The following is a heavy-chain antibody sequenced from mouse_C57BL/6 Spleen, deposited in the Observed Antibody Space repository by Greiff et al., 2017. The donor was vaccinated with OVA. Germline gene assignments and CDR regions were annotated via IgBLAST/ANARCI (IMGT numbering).Heavy chain of an antibody. CDR1: GYTFTSYW. V-gene: IGHV1-52*01. D-gene: IGHD2-1*01. Sequence: QVQLQQPGAELVRPGSSVKLSCKASGYTFTSYWMHWVKQRPIQGLEWIGNIDPSDSETHYNQKFKDKATLTVDKSSSTAYMQLSSLTSEDSAVYYCARSGGLLWSFAYWGQGTLVTVSA. J-gene: IGHJ3*01. CDR2: IDPSDSET. CDR3: ARSGGLLWSFAY.